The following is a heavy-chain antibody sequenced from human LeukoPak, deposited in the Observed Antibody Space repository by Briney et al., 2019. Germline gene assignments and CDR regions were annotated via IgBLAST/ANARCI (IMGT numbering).Heavy chain of an antibody. V-gene: IGHV1-2*02. J-gene: IGHJ4*02. CDR2: INPNSGGT. D-gene: IGHD3-9*01. CDR1: GYTFTGYY. Sequence: ASVKVSCKASGYTFTGYYMHWVRQAPGQGLEWMGWINPNSGGTNYAQKFQGRVTMTRDTSISTAYMELSRLRSDDTAVYYCAREDILTGYFDYWGQGTLVTVSS. CDR3: AREDILTGYFDY.